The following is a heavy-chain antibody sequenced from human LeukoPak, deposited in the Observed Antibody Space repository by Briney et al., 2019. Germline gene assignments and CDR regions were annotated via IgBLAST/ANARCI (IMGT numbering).Heavy chain of an antibody. J-gene: IGHJ4*02. Sequence: SETLSLTCTVSGGSINSYYWSWIRQPPGKGLEWIGYIYYSGSTNYNPSLKSRVTTSVDTSKNQFSLKLSSVTAADTAVYYCARGAPYYYDSSGYLFDYWGQGTLVTVSS. V-gene: IGHV4-59*01. CDR1: GGSINSYY. D-gene: IGHD3-22*01. CDR3: ARGAPYYYDSSGYLFDY. CDR2: IYYSGST.